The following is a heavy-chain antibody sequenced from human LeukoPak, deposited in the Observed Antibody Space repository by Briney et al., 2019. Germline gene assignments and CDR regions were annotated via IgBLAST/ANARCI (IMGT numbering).Heavy chain of an antibody. CDR1: GGSISSSSYY. D-gene: IGHD4-11*01. CDR2: IYYSGST. CDR3: AREETRSWFDP. V-gene: IGHV4-39*07. J-gene: IGHJ5*02. Sequence: PSETLSLTCTVSGGSISSSSYYWGWIRQPPGKGLEWIGTIYYSGSTYYNPSLKSRVTISVDTSKNQFSLKLSSVTAADTAVYYCAREETRSWFDPWGQGTLVTVSS.